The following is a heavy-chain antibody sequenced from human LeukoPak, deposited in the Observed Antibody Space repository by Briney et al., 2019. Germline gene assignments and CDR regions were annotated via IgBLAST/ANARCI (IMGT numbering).Heavy chain of an antibody. V-gene: IGHV3-30-3*01. D-gene: IGHD6-19*01. CDR2: ISYDGSNK. CDR1: GFTFSSYA. Sequence: PGRSLRLSCAASGFTFSSYAMHWVRQAPGKGLEWVAVISYDGSNKYYADSVKGRFTISRDNSKNTLYLQMNSLRAEDTAVYYCARGEWLLHVFDYWGQGTLVTVSS. CDR3: ARGEWLLHVFDY. J-gene: IGHJ4*02.